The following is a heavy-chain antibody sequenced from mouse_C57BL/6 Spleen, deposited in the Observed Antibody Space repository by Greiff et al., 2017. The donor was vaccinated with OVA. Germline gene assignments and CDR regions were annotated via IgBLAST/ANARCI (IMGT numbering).Heavy chain of an antibody. D-gene: IGHD2-4*01. Sequence: EVKLVESGEGLVKPGGSLKLSCAASGFTFSSYAMSWVRQTPEKRLEWVAYISSGGDYIYYADTVKGRFTISRDNARNTLYLQMSSLKSEDTAMYYCTRGGYDYDEDYFDYWGQGTTLTVSS. J-gene: IGHJ2*01. CDR2: ISSGGDYI. V-gene: IGHV5-9-1*02. CDR3: TRGGYDYDEDYFDY. CDR1: GFTFSSYA.